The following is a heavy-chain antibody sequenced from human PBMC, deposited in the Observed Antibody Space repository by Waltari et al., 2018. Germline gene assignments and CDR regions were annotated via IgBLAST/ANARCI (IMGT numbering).Heavy chain of an antibody. CDR2: ISWNSGSI. Sequence: EVQLVESGGGLVQPGRSLRLSCAASGFTFDDYAMHWVRQAPGKGLEWVSGISWNSGSIGYADSVKGRFTISRDNAKNSLYLQMNSLRAEDTALYYCAKGFVLRYFDWSYDAFDIWGQGTMVTFSS. D-gene: IGHD3-9*01. J-gene: IGHJ3*02. CDR1: GFTFDDYA. V-gene: IGHV3-9*01. CDR3: AKGFVLRYFDWSYDAFDI.